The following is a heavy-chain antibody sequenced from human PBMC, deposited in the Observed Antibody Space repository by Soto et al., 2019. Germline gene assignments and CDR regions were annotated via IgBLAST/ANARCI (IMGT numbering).Heavy chain of an antibody. J-gene: IGHJ4*02. CDR3: ARSRGGYFDY. V-gene: IGHV4-59*01. Sequence: PSETLSLTCTVSGGSISSYYWSWIRQPPGKGLDWIGYIYYSGSTNSNPSLKCRVTISVDTSKNQFSLKLSSVTAADTAVYYCARSRGGYFDYWGQGTLVTVSS. CDR1: GGSISSYY. D-gene: IGHD3-16*01. CDR2: IYYSGST.